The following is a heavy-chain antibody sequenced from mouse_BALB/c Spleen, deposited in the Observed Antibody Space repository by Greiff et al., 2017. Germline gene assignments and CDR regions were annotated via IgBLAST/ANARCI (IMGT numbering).Heavy chain of an antibody. D-gene: IGHD3-2*01. J-gene: IGHJ2*01. Sequence: EVQRVESGGGLVKPGGSLKLSCAASGFTFSSYAMSWVRQSPEKRLEWVAEISSGGSYTYYPDTVTGRFTISRDNAKNTLYLEMSSLRSEDTAMYYCARLDSSGSLFDYWGQGTTLTVSS. CDR3: ARLDSSGSLFDY. V-gene: IGHV5-9-4*01. CDR2: ISSGGSYT. CDR1: GFTFSSYA.